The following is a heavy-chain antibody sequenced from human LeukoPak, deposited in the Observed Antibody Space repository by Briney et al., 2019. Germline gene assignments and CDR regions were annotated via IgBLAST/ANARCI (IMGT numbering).Heavy chain of an antibody. CDR3: ARDPVYGDYGVEYFQH. CDR1: GGTFSSYA. V-gene: IGHV1-69*05. D-gene: IGHD4-17*01. Sequence: ASVKVSCKASGGTFSSYAISWVRQAPGQGLEWMGGIIPIFGTANYAQKFQGRVTITTDESTSTAYMELSSLRSEDTAVYYCARDPVYGDYGVEYFQHWGQGTLATVSS. CDR2: IIPIFGTA. J-gene: IGHJ1*01.